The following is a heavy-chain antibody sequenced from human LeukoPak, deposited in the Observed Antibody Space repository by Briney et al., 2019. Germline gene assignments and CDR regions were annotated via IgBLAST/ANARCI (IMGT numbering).Heavy chain of an antibody. J-gene: IGHJ5*02. Sequence: ASVKVSCKASGYTFTGYYMHWVRQAPGQGLEWMGWINPNSGGTNYAQKLQGRVTMTTDTSTSTAYMELRSLRSDDTAVYYCARGEAAAGRDWFDPWGQGTLVTVSS. CDR3: ARGEAAAGRDWFDP. D-gene: IGHD6-13*01. V-gene: IGHV1-2*02. CDR2: INPNSGGT. CDR1: GYTFTGYY.